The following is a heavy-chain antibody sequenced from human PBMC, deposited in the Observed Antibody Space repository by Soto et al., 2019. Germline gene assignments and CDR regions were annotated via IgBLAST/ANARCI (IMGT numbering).Heavy chain of an antibody. V-gene: IGHV4-59*01. CDR1: GGSISSYY. CDR2: IYYSGST. Sequence: SETLSLTCTVSGGSISSYYWSWIRQPPGKGLEWIGYIYYSGSTNYNPSLKSRVTISVDTSKNQFSLKLSSVTAADTAVYYCARGRRRWHFDYWGQGTLVTVSS. D-gene: IGHD6-13*01. CDR3: ARGRRRWHFDY. J-gene: IGHJ4*02.